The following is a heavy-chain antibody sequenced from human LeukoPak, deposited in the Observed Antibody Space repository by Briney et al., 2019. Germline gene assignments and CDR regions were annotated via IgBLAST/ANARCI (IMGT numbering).Heavy chain of an antibody. CDR1: GGSFSGYY. CDR3: ASTQTMDIVVVPAGQ. D-gene: IGHD2-2*03. V-gene: IGHV4-34*01. J-gene: IGHJ4*02. Sequence: SETLYLTCAVYGGSFSGYYWSWIRQPPGKGLEWIGEINHSGSTNYNPSLKSRVTISVDTSKNQFSLKLSSVTAADTAVYYCASTQTMDIVVVPAGQWGQGTLVTVSS. CDR2: INHSGST.